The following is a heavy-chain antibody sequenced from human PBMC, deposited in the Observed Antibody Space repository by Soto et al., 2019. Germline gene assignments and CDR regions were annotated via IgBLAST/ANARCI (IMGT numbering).Heavy chain of an antibody. CDR3: ARGPWGMRARGVVYATKYFYYYGMDV. CDR2: INHSGST. J-gene: IGHJ6*02. Sequence: QVQLQQWGAGLLKPSETLSLTCAVYGGSFNDYFWSWIRQPPGKGLEWIGEINHSGSTKYNPSLRRGVTISVDTSENQFSLKLRSVSAADAAVYYCARGPWGMRARGVVYATKYFYYYGMDVWGQGTTVTVSS. V-gene: IGHV4-34*01. D-gene: IGHD3-10*01. CDR1: GGSFNDYF.